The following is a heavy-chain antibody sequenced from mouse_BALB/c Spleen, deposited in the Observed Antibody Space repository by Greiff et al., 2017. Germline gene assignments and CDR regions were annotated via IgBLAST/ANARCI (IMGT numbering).Heavy chain of an antibody. CDR2: ISSGGSYT. D-gene: IGHD1-1*01. CDR3: ARCGNYGYFDV. Sequence: EVMLVESGGGLVKPGGSLKLSCAASGFTFSSYAMSWVRQTPEKRLEWVATISSGGSYTYYPDSVKGRFTISRDNAKNTLYLQMSSLRSEDTAMYYCARCGNYGYFDVWGAGTTVTVSS. J-gene: IGHJ1*01. CDR1: GFTFSSYA. V-gene: IGHV5-9-1*01.